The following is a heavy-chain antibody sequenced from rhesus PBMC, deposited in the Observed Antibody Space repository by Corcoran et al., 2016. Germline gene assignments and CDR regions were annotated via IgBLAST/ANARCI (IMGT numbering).Heavy chain of an antibody. CDR2: IDSSGST. Sequence: QVQLQESGPGLVKPSETLSLTCAVSGGSISSSYWSWIRQAPGKGLEWIGRIDSSGSTYYNPSRKRRVTLSVDTSKNQFSLKLNSVTAADTAVYYCARHHIGYSGGWSFFFDYWGQGVLVTVSS. CDR1: GGSISSSY. V-gene: IGHV4S11*01. CDR3: ARHHIGYSGGWSFFFDY. J-gene: IGHJ4*01. D-gene: IGHD6-37*01.